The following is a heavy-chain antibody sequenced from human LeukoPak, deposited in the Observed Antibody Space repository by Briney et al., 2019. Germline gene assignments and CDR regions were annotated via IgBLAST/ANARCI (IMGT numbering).Heavy chain of an antibody. V-gene: IGHV4-4*09. Sequence: PSETLSLTCTVAGGSISSYYWSWIRQPPGEGLEWIGYIYTSGGPNYNPSLKSRVTISVDTSKNQFSLKLSSVTAADTAVYYCARQGMGFDYWGQGTLVTVSS. D-gene: IGHD6-13*01. CDR1: GGSISSYY. CDR3: ARQGMGFDY. CDR2: IYTSGGP. J-gene: IGHJ4*02.